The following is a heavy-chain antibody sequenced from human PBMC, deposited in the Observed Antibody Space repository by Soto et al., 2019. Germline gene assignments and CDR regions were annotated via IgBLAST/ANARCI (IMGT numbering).Heavy chain of an antibody. J-gene: IGHJ6*03. CDR3: ARKGCSGGSSYYYYYYMDV. V-gene: IGHV1-69*02. D-gene: IGHD2-15*01. CDR2: IIPILGIA. Sequence: QVQLVQSGAEVKKPGSSVKVSCKASGGTFSSYTISWVRQAPGQGLEWMGRIIPILGIANYAQKFQGRVMITAEKSTSTAYKELSSRRSEDTAVYYCARKGCSGGSSYYYYYYMDVWGKGTTVTVSS. CDR1: GGTFSSYT.